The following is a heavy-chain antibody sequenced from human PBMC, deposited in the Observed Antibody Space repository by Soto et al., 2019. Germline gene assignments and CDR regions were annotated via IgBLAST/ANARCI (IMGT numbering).Heavy chain of an antibody. D-gene: IGHD2-8*01. V-gene: IGHV3-23*01. CDR2: ISGSGGST. CDR1: GFTFSSYA. J-gene: IGHJ6*03. Sequence: PGGSLRLSCAASGFTFSSYAMSWVRQAPGKGLEWVSAISGSGGSTYYADSVKGRFTISRDNSKNTLYLQMNSLRAEDTAVYYCAKDFYCTNGVCYNQEDYYNYYYYMDVWGKGTPVTVSS. CDR3: AKDFYCTNGVCYNQEDYYNYYYYMDV.